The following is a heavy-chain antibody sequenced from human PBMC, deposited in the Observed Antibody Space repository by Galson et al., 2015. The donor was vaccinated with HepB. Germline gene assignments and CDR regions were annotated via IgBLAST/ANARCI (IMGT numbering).Heavy chain of an antibody. D-gene: IGHD2-2*02. V-gene: IGHV3-23*01. CDR3: AKEHYCSSTSCYTSGGQYYYYGMDV. CDR1: GFVADSEY. Sequence: SLRLSCAASGFVADSEYMSWVCQAPGKGLEWVSAISGSGGSTYYADSVKGRFTISRDNSKNTLYLQMNSLRAEDTAVYYCAKEHYCSSTSCYTSGGQYYYYGMDVWGQGTTVTVSS. CDR2: ISGSGGST. J-gene: IGHJ6*02.